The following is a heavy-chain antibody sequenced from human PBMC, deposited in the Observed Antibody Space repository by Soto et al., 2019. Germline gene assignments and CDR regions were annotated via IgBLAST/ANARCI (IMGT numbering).Heavy chain of an antibody. CDR3: AKGPSSSWTSNWFDH. D-gene: IGHD6-13*01. Sequence: EVQLVESGGGVVQPGRSLRLSCAASGFTFDDYAMHWVRQAPGKGLEWVSGISCNSGSICYADSVKGRFTISRDNAKNSLYLQMTSLRAEDTALYYCAKGPSSSWTSNWFDHWGQGTLVTVSS. CDR1: GFTFDDYA. V-gene: IGHV3-9*01. J-gene: IGHJ5*02. CDR2: ISCNSGSI.